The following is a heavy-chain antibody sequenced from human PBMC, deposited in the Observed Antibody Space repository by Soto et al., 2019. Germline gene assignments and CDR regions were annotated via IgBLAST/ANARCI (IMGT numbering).Heavy chain of an antibody. Sequence: GESLKISCKGSGYSFTNYWINWVRQMPGKGLEWMGRVDPSDSYANYSPSFQGHVTISAVKSISTAYLQWSGLKASDTAMYYCARHAPSGYASSRDYYYGLDVWGQGTTVTVSS. D-gene: IGHD5-12*01. J-gene: IGHJ6*02. V-gene: IGHV5-10-1*01. CDR2: VDPSDSYA. CDR3: ARHAPSGYASSRDYYYGLDV. CDR1: GYSFTNYW.